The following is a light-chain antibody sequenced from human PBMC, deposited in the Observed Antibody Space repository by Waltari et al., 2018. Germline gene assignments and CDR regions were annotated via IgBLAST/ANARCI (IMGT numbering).Light chain of an antibody. V-gene: IGKV1-39*01. CDR1: ESCSRY. Sequence: VTITCRASESCSRYLNWYRQKAGEAPNLVIYSTSTLHTGVPSRFSGSGSGTDFTLTINNLQPEDFATYYCQQSYTKPQTFGQGTKVEV. CDR3: QQSYTKPQT. J-gene: IGKJ1*01. CDR2: STS.